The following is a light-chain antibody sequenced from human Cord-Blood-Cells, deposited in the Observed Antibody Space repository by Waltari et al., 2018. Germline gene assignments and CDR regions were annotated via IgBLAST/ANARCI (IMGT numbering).Light chain of an antibody. V-gene: IGLV2-14*01. CDR3: SSYTSSSTNYV. J-gene: IGLJ1*01. CDR2: DVS. Sequence: QSALTQPASVSGSPGQSITISCTGTRSDVGGYNYVSWYQQHPGKATKPMIYDVSNRPSGVSSRFSGSKSGNTASLTISGLQAEDEADYYCSSYTSSSTNYVFGTGTKVTVL. CDR1: RSDVGGYNY.